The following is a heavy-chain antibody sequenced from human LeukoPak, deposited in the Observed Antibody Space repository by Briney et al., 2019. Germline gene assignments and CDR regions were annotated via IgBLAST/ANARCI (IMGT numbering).Heavy chain of an antibody. V-gene: IGHV3-7*03. CDR3: ARDKIVGATKFDY. CDR2: IKQDGSEE. D-gene: IGHD1-26*01. J-gene: IGHJ4*02. CDR1: GFTFSSSA. Sequence: GGSLRLSCAASGFTFSSSAMSWVRQAPGKGLEWVANIKQDGSEEYYVESVKGRFTISRDNAKNSLHLQMNSLRAEDTAVYYCARDKIVGATKFDYWGQGTLVTVSS.